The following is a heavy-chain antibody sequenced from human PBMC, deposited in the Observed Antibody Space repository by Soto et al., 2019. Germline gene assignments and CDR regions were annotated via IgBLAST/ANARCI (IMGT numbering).Heavy chain of an antibody. D-gene: IGHD6-13*01. CDR2: FYDSGST. CDR3: ARHVHSSSWGIDV. J-gene: IGHJ6*02. CDR1: GGSISSYY. Sequence: PSETLSLTCTVSGGSISSYYWSWIRQPPGKGLEWIGYFYDSGSTSNNPSLKSRVTISVDTSKNQFFLKLTSVIAADTAMYYCARHVHSSSWGIDVWGQGTTVTVSS. V-gene: IGHV4-59*08.